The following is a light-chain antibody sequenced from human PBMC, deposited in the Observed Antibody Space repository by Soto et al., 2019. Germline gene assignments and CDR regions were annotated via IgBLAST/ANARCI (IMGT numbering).Light chain of an antibody. Sequence: QSVLTQPASVSGSPGQSITISCTGTSSDVGGYNYVSWYQQHPGKAPKLMIYDVSNRSSGVSNRFSGSKSGNTASLTISGRQAEDEAAYYCSSYTRSSTPSVFGTGTKLTVL. V-gene: IGLV2-14*01. CDR3: SSYTRSSTPSV. CDR1: SSDVGGYNY. CDR2: DVS. J-gene: IGLJ1*01.